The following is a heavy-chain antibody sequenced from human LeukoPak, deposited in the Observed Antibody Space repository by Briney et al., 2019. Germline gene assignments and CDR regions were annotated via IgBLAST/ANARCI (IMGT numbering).Heavy chain of an antibody. V-gene: IGHV1-8*01. CDR2: MNPNSGNT. CDR3: ARAGYSSGWYALPEDY. D-gene: IGHD6-19*01. Sequence: ASVKVSCKASGYTFTSYDINWVRQATGQGLEWMGWMNPNSGNTGYAQKFQGRVTMTRNTSISTAYMELSSLRSEDTAVYYCARAGYSSGWYALPEDYWGQGTLVTVSS. J-gene: IGHJ4*02. CDR1: GYTFTSYD.